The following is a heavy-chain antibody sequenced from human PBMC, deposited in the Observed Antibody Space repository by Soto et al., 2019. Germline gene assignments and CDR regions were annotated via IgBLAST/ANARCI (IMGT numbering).Heavy chain of an antibody. D-gene: IGHD5-12*01. V-gene: IGHV3-49*03. J-gene: IGHJ4*02. CDR1: GFTFGDYA. Sequence: GGSLRLSCKCSGFTFGDYAVSWFRQPPGKGLEWVGFIRRKGYGGTPEYAASVQGRFTISRDDSKSFAYLQMSSLKTEDTAVYCCSRDHHSGYPRADWGQGTLVTVSS. CDR3: SRDHHSGYPRAD. CDR2: IRRKGYGGTP.